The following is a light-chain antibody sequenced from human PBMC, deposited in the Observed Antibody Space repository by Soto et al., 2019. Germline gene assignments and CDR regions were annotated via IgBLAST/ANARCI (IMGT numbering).Light chain of an antibody. J-gene: IGKJ5*01. Sequence: DIQMTQSPASLSASVGDIVTITFQASQNINNYLNWYQQKPGRAPKLLISDGSTLKSGVPSRFNGSGSGTEVTLTLSRLEPEDGAVYYGQQYGNSPITCGQGTRREIK. CDR2: DGS. CDR3: QQYGNSPIT. CDR1: QNINNY. V-gene: IGKV1-33*01.